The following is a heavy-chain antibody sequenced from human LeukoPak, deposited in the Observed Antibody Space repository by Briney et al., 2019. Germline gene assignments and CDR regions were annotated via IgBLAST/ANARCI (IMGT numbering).Heavy chain of an antibody. V-gene: IGHV3-30*04. CDR2: ISYDGSNK. D-gene: IGHD4-17*01. CDR3: ARDLTGGDYYFDY. CDR1: GFTFSSYA. J-gene: IGHJ4*02. Sequence: PGGSLRLSCAASGFTFSSYAVHWVRQAPGKGLEWVAVISYDGSNKYYSDSVKGRFTISRDNSKKMLYLQMSSLRVEDSAVYYCARDLTGGDYYFDYWGQGTLVTVSS.